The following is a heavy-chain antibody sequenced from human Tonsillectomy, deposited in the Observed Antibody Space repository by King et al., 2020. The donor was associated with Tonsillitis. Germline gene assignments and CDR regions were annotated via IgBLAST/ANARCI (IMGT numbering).Heavy chain of an antibody. CDR2: IIPIFGTA. Sequence: QLVQSGAEVKKPGSSVKVSCKASGGTFSSYAISWVRQAPGQGLEWMGGIIPIFGTANYAQKFQGRVTITADESTSTAYMELSSLRSEDTAVYYCARNVDTSMVAYYYYYGMDVWGQGTTVTVSS. CDR1: GGTFSSYA. D-gene: IGHD5-18*01. CDR3: ARNVDTSMVAYYYYYGMDV. V-gene: IGHV1-69*01. J-gene: IGHJ6*02.